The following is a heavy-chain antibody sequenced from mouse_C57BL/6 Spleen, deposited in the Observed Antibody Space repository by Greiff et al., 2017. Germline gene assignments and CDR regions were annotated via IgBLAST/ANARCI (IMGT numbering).Heavy chain of an antibody. J-gene: IGHJ4*01. D-gene: IGHD2-1*01. Sequence: QVQLQQPGAELVQPGASVKMSCKASGYTFTSYWITWVKQRPGQGLEWIGDIYPGSGSTNYNEKFKSKATLTVDTSSSTAYMQLSSLTSEDSAVYYCARKGGNKYYYAMDYWGQGTSVTVSS. CDR1: GYTFTSYW. V-gene: IGHV1-55*01. CDR2: IYPGSGST. CDR3: ARKGGNKYYYAMDY.